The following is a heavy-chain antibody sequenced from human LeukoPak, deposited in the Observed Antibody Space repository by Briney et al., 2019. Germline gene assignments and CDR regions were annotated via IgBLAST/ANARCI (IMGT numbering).Heavy chain of an antibody. D-gene: IGHD3-10*01. V-gene: IGHV4-39*01. CDR1: GGSISSSTYY. CDR2: IYYSGRT. Sequence: SETLSLTCTVSGGSISSSTYYWGWIRQPPGKGLEWIGSIYYSGRTYYNPSLKSRITISVDTSKNQFSLKLSSVTAADTAVYYCTRHARSITMVRGVIITPGYYYYYYMDVWGKGTTVTISS. CDR3: TRHARSITMVRGVIITPGYYYYYYMDV. J-gene: IGHJ6*03.